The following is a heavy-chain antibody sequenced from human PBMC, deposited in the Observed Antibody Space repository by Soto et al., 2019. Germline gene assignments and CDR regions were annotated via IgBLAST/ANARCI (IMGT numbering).Heavy chain of an antibody. Sequence: QLQLQESGSGLVKPSQTLSLTCGVSGGSISSGDYSWNWVRQPPGKGLEWIGHVWLSGSTNYNPSLMSRVLISIDMSKNQFSLNLSSVTAAYTAVYYCAGCEGPWGQGTLVTVSS. CDR2: VWLSGST. J-gene: IGHJ4*02. CDR3: AGCEGP. V-gene: IGHV4-30-2*01. CDR1: GGSISSGDYS.